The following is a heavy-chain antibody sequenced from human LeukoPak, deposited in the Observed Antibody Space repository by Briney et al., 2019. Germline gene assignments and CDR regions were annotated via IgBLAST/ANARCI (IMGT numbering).Heavy chain of an antibody. J-gene: IGHJ4*02. CDR3: ARDRVGSGWPRPFYFEN. V-gene: IGHV1-2*02. CDR2: INPNIGAT. D-gene: IGHD6-19*01. CDR1: GYTFTGYY. Sequence: ASVKVSCKPSGYTFTGYYPHWVRQAPGQALEWMGWINPNIGATMYAEKFQGRVTMTRYTSISTAYMELSSLRSDDTALYYCARDRVGSGWPRPFYFENWGQGTLVTVSS.